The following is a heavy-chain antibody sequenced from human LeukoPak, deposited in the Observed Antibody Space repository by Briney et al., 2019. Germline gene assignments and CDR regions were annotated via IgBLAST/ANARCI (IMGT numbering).Heavy chain of an antibody. CDR3: ARWYCSSTSCYAGAFDM. J-gene: IGHJ3*02. V-gene: IGHV1-18*04. CDR2: ISPYNDCT. CDR1: GYTFTNYG. D-gene: IGHD2-2*01. Sequence: GASVKVSCKASGYTFTNYGISWVRQAPGQGLEWMGWISPYNDCTNYAQKLQGRVTMTTDTSTSTGYMELRSLRSDDTAVYYCARWYCSSTSCYAGAFDMWGQGTMVTVSS.